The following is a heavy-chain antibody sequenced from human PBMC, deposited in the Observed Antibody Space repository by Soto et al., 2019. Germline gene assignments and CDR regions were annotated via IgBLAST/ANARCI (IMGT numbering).Heavy chain of an antibody. Sequence: GSLRLSCAASGFTFSSYGMHWVRQAPGKGLEWVAVISYDGSNKYYADSVKGRFTISRDNSKNTLYLQMNSLRAEDTAVYYCANAPKHYDSSGYPEIDYWGQGTLVTVSS. CDR1: GFTFSSYG. D-gene: IGHD3-22*01. CDR3: ANAPKHYDSSGYPEIDY. CDR2: ISYDGSNK. V-gene: IGHV3-30*18. J-gene: IGHJ4*02.